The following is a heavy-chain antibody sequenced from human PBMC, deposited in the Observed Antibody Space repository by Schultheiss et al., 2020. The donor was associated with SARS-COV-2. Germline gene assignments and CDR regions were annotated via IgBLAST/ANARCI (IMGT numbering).Heavy chain of an antibody. CDR1: GFTFSSYW. CDR2: INSDGSST. V-gene: IGHV3-74*01. J-gene: IGHJ6*02. Sequence: GGSLRLSCAASGFTFSSYWMHWVRQAPGKGLVWVSRINSDGSSTSYADSMKGRFTISRDNSKNTLYLQMNSLRAEDTAVYYCARRGYYYGMDVWGQGTTVTVSS. CDR3: ARRGYYYGMDV.